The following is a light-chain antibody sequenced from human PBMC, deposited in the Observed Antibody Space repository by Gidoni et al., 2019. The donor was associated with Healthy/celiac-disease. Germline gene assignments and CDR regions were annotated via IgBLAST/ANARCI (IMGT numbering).Light chain of an antibody. CDR1: QSVLYSSNNKHY. Sequence: DIVMTQSPDYLAVSLGERATINCKSRQSVLYSSNNKHYLAWYQQKPGQPPKLLIYWASTRESGVPDLFSVSGSGTDFTLTISSLQAEDVAVYYCQQYYSTPWTFXQXTKVEIK. CDR2: WAS. V-gene: IGKV4-1*01. CDR3: QQYYSTPWT. J-gene: IGKJ1*01.